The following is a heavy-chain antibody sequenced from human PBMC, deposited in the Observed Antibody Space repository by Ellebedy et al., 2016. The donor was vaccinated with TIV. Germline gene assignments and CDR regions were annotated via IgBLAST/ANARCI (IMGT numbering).Heavy chain of an antibody. CDR3: ATLLSSANDY. D-gene: IGHD2-15*01. V-gene: IGHV3-48*04. Sequence: GESLKISXATSGFIFRTYTMNWVRQAPGKGLEWVSYISSDGSTMYYADSVKGRFTISRDDAKNSLYLQMNSLRAEDTAVYYCATLLSSANDYWGQGTLVTVSP. CDR1: GFIFRTYT. CDR2: ISSDGSTM. J-gene: IGHJ4*02.